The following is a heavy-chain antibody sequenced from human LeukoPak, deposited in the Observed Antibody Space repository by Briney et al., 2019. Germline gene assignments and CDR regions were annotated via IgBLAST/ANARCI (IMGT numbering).Heavy chain of an antibody. CDR2: IYHSGST. J-gene: IGHJ6*04. Sequence: SETLSLTCTVSGYSISSGYYWGWIRQPPGKGLEWIGSIYHSGSTYYNPSLKSRVTISVDTFKNQSSLKLSSVTAADTAVYYMDVWGKGTTVTVSS. V-gene: IGHV4-38-2*02. CDR1: GYSISSGYY. CDR3: DV.